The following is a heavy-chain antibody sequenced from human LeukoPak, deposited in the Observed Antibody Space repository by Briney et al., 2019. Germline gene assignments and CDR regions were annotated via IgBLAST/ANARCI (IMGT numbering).Heavy chain of an antibody. CDR3: ARSRNDYNSVAFGI. Sequence: SETLSLTCIVSGGSINTYYWHWIRQPPGKGLEWIGYISYSGSTNYNPSLKSRVTITLDTSKTQFSLRLRSVTAAATAVYYCARSRNDYNSVAFGIWGQGTMVTVSS. D-gene: IGHD5-24*01. CDR1: GGSINTYY. CDR2: ISYSGST. J-gene: IGHJ3*02. V-gene: IGHV4-59*01.